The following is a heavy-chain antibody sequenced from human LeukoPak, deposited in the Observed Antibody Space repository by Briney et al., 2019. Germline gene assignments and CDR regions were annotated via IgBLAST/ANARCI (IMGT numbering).Heavy chain of an antibody. CDR1: GFTFDDYA. J-gene: IGHJ6*02. V-gene: IGHV3-43*02. CDR2: ISGDGGST. Sequence: QSGGSLRLSCAASGFTFDDYAMHWVRQAPGKGLEWVSLISGDGGSTYYADSVKGRFTISRDDSKNSLYLQMNSLRTEDTALYYCAKEYYYGSGSYRPYYYGMDVWGQGTTVTVSS. CDR3: AKEYYYGSGSYRPYYYGMDV. D-gene: IGHD3-10*01.